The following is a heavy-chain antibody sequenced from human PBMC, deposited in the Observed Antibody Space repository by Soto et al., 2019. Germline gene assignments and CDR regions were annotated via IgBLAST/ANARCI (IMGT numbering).Heavy chain of an antibody. J-gene: IGHJ4*02. V-gene: IGHV1-2*02. CDR2: INPNSGGT. CDR3: RIAVAGTKGTDY. Sequence: GASVKVSCKASGYTFTGYYMHWVRQAPGQGLEWMGWINPNSGGTNYAQKFQGRVTMTRDTSISTAYMELSRLRSDDTAVYYCRIAVAGTKGTDYWGQGTLVTVSS. D-gene: IGHD6-19*01. CDR1: GYTFTGYY.